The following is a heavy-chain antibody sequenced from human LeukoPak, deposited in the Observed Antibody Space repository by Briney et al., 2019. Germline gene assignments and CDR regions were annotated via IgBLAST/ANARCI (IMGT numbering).Heavy chain of an antibody. CDR2: TSGDGGTT. Sequence: PGGSLRLSCTASGFTFDDYAMHWVPQAPAKGLEWVSLTSGDGGTTDYADSVKGRFTISRDNRRNSLYLHMNSLRTEDTALYFCAKVYVGSWYAYDHWGQGTLVTVSS. CDR3: AKVYVGSWYAYDH. V-gene: IGHV3-43*02. CDR1: GFTFDDYA. D-gene: IGHD6-13*01. J-gene: IGHJ4*02.